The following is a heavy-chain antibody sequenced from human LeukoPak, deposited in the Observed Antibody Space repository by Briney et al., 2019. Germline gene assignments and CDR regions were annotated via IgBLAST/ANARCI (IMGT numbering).Heavy chain of an antibody. CDR3: ARDRSEHYSTDY. J-gene: IGHJ4*02. V-gene: IGHV3-21*01. CDR1: GFTFSTYS. CDR2: ISSSSVYI. Sequence: SGGSLRLSCVVSGFTFSTYSLNWVRQAPGKGLGWVSSISSSSVYIHYADSVKGRFTISRDNAKKSLYLQMNSLRGDDTAVYYCARDRSEHYSTDYWGQGTLVTVAS. D-gene: IGHD3-10*01.